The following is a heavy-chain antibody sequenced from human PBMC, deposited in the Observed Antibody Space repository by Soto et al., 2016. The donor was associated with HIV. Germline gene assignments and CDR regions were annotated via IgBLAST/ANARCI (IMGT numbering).Heavy chain of an antibody. CDR1: GFTFSSYA. CDR2: ISGSVST. CDR3: AKDPQYYYDSTAPFDY. D-gene: IGHD3-22*01. Sequence: EVQLLESGGGLVQPGGSLRLSCAASGFTFSSYAMSWVRQAPGKGLEWVSGISGSVSTYYADSIKGRLTISRDNSKNTLYLQMNGLTAEDTALYYCAKDPQYYYDSTAPFDYWGQGTLVTVSS. V-gene: IGHV3-23*01. J-gene: IGHJ4*02.